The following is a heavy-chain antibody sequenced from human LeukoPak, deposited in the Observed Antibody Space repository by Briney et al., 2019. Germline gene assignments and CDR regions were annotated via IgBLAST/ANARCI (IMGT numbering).Heavy chain of an antibody. CDR3: ARAIGAGYNYYYYGMDV. J-gene: IGHJ6*02. V-gene: IGHV4-59*01. CDR1: GGPIKSYY. D-gene: IGHD5-12*01. Sequence: SETLTLTCTVSGGPIKSYYWSWIRQPPGKGLEWIGYIYYSGSTNYNPTLKSRVTISVDTSKNQFSLKLSSVTAADTAVYYCARAIGAGYNYYYYGMDVWGQGTTVTVSS. CDR2: IYYSGST.